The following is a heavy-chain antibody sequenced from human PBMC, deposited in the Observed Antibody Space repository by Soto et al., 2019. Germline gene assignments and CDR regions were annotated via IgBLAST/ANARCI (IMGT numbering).Heavy chain of an antibody. CDR3: ATDLAVGLVDY. CDR2: ISAYNGNT. D-gene: IGHD4-17*01. Sequence: QVQLVQSGAEVKKPGASVKVSCKASGYTFTSYGISWVRQAPGQVLEWMGWISAYNGNTKYAQKLQCRVTMTTDTSTSTVYMEVRSLRSDDTAVYYCATDLAVGLVDYWGQGTLVTASS. V-gene: IGHV1-18*01. J-gene: IGHJ4*02. CDR1: GYTFTSYG.